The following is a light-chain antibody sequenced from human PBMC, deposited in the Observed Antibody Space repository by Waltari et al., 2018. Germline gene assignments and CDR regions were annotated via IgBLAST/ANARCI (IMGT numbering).Light chain of an antibody. V-gene: IGLV3-21*04. Sequence: YVLTQPPSVSLAPGTTATISCGGEDIESNSVHWYQHKAGQAPVLLIYSDSDRPSGIPERFSGSASGDTATLTITRVEAGDEADYYCQVWDTTSSHYVFGSGTRVTVL. CDR1: DIESNS. CDR2: SDS. CDR3: QVWDTTSSHYV. J-gene: IGLJ6*01.